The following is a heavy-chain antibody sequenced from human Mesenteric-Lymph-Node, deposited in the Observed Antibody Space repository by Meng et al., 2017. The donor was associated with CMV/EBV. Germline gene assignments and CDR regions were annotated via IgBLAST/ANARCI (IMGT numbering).Heavy chain of an antibody. J-gene: IGHJ4*02. V-gene: IGHV3-23*01. CDR1: GFTFSSYA. CDR3: AKSITMIRGVVDY. Sequence: GGSLRLSCAASGFTFSSYAMSWVRQAPGMGLEWVSTISGSGGSTYYADSVKGRFTISRDNSKNTLYLQMNSLRAEDTAVYYCAKSITMIRGVVDYWGQGTLVTVSS. CDR2: ISGSGGST. D-gene: IGHD3-10*01.